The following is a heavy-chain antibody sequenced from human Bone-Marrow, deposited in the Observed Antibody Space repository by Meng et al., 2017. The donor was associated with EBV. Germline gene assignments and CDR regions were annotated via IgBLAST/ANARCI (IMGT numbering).Heavy chain of an antibody. J-gene: IGHJ4*02. CDR3: ASWLLAHFDY. CDR2: ISGSDGST. D-gene: IGHD3-22*01. V-gene: IGHV3-23*04. CDR1: GFTFSSYT. Sequence: VPVVGSGGGLLQLGGSLRLSFAASGFTFSSYTMTWVRQAPGKGLEWVSCISGSDGSTYYADSVKGRFTISRDTSKNNLYLQMNSLRAEDTALYYCASWLLAHFDYWGQGTLVTVSS.